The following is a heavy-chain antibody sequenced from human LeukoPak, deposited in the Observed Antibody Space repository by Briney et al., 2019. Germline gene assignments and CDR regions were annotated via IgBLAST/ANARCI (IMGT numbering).Heavy chain of an antibody. Sequence: GGSLRLYCAASGFIFSNYWMHWVRQAPGKGLVWVSGINRDGGTTSYADSVKGRFTVSRDNAKNTLFVEMSSLRAEDTAVYYCTRDWRSTLDYWGQGSLVTVSS. J-gene: IGHJ4*02. CDR1: GFIFSNYW. D-gene: IGHD1-1*01. CDR3: TRDWRSTLDY. V-gene: IGHV3-74*01. CDR2: INRDGGTT.